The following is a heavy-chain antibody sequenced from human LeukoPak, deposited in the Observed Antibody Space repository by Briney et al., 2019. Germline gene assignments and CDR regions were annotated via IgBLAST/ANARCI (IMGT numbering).Heavy chain of an antibody. V-gene: IGHV3-7*03. J-gene: IGHJ4*02. CDR3: ASVVVAAPFDEV. Sequence: GGSLRLSCAASGFTFSSYWMSWVRQAPGKGLEWVANIRQDGSEKYYVDSVKGRFTISRDNAKNSLYLQMNSLRSEDTAVYYCASVVVAAPFDEVWGQGTLVTVSS. D-gene: IGHD2-15*01. CDR1: GFTFSSYW. CDR2: IRQDGSEK.